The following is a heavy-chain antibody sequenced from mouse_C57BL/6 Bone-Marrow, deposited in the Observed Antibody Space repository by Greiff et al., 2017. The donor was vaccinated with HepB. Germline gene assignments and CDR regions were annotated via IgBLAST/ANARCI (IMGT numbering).Heavy chain of an antibody. CDR3: ARWGSSTDWYFDV. J-gene: IGHJ1*03. D-gene: IGHD1-1*01. Sequence: QVQLQQSGAELVKPGASVKISCKASGYAFSSYWMNWVKQRPGKGLEWIGQIYPGDGDTNYNGKFKGKSTLTADKSSSTAYMQLSRLTSEDSAVYVCARWGSSTDWYFDVWGTGTTVTVSS. CDR1: GYAFSSYW. CDR2: IYPGDGDT. V-gene: IGHV1-80*01.